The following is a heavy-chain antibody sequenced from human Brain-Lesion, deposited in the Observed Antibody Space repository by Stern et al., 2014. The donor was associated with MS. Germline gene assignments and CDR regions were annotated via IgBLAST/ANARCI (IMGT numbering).Heavy chain of an antibody. Sequence: VQLVESGGDLVQPGGALRLSCAGSGFTFTNYAMNWVRQAPGKGLEWVSGISVNGLNTYYADSVKGRFTISRDTSTHTLYLQMNSLRADDTAIYYCGVDGNYWGQGTLVTVSS. J-gene: IGHJ4*02. CDR1: GFTFTNYA. V-gene: IGHV3-23*04. CDR2: ISVNGLNT. D-gene: IGHD1-1*01. CDR3: GVDGNY.